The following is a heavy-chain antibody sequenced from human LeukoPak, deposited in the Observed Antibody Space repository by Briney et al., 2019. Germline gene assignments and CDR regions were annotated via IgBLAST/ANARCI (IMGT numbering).Heavy chain of an antibody. J-gene: IGHJ4*02. CDR2: ISGSGGST. CDR1: GFTFSTYA. CDR3: ARRTYDSSGFDY. Sequence: GGSLRLSCAASGFTFSTYAMSWVRQAPGKGLEWVPAISGSGGSTYYADSVKGRFTLSRDNSKNTLYLQMNSLRAEDTAVYYCARRTYDSSGFDYWGQGTLVTVSS. V-gene: IGHV3-23*01. D-gene: IGHD3-22*01.